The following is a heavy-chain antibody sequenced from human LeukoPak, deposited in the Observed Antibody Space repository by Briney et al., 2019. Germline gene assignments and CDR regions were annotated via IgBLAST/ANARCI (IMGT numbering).Heavy chain of an antibody. J-gene: IGHJ6*03. Sequence: PGGSLRLSCAASGFTFSDYYTSWIRQAPGKGLEWVSYISSSGSTIYYADSVKGQFTISRDNAKNSLYLQMNSLRAEDTAVYYCARDPGTPSRLNPEEYYYMDVWGKGTTVTVSS. CDR2: ISSSGSTI. D-gene: IGHD6-13*01. CDR1: GFTFSDYY. V-gene: IGHV3-11*04. CDR3: ARDPGTPSRLNPEEYYYMDV.